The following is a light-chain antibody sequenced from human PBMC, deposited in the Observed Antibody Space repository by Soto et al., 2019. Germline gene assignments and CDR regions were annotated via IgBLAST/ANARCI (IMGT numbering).Light chain of an antibody. Sequence: VLTQSPVTLSVSPGERVTLSCRASQSISSNLAWYQQKPGQAPRLLIYAASSRAAGLPARFNGSGSGTEFSLTISSLQSEDFAVYYCQQYSHWPPERTFGQGTKVEIK. J-gene: IGKJ1*01. CDR3: QQYSHWPPERT. CDR2: AAS. CDR1: QSISSN. V-gene: IGKV3-15*01.